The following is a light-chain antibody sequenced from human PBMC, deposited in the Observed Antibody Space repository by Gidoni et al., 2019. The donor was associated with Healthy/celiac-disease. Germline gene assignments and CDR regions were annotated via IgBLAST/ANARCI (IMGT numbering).Light chain of an antibody. V-gene: IGKV1-33*01. Sequence: DIQMTQSPSSLSASVGDRVTITCQASQDSSNYFTWYQQKRGKAPQLLIYDESNLETSVPSRFCGSGSATAVSFTIISLQHEDIATSYCQQYDNLPLFTFGPGTKVDIK. CDR3: QQYDNLPLFT. CDR1: QDSSNY. CDR2: DES. J-gene: IGKJ3*01.